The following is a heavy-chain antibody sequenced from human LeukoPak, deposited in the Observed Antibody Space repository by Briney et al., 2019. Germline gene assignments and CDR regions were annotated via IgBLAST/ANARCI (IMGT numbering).Heavy chain of an antibody. D-gene: IGHD3-9*01. CDR1: GYSISSGYY. CDR3: ARVDEGWFDP. J-gene: IGHJ5*02. Sequence: SETLSLTCTVSGYSISSGYYWGWIRQPPGKGLEWIGSIYHSGSTYYNPSLKSRVTISVDTSKNQFSLKLSSVTAADTAVYYCARVDEGWFDPWGQGTLVTVSS. CDR2: IYHSGST. V-gene: IGHV4-38-2*02.